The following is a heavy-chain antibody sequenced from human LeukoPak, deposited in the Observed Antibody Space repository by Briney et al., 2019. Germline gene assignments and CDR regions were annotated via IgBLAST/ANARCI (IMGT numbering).Heavy chain of an antibody. J-gene: IGHJ4*02. CDR1: GFTFSSYE. D-gene: IGHD6-13*01. CDR2: ISSSGSTI. Sequence: GGSLRLSCAASGFTFSSYEMNWVRQAPGKGLEWVSYISSSGSTIYYADSVKGRFAISRDNAKNSLYLQMNSLRAEDTAVYYCARHPKAAAGTGVGFYFDYWGQGTLVTVSS. CDR3: ARHPKAAAGTGVGFYFDY. V-gene: IGHV3-48*03.